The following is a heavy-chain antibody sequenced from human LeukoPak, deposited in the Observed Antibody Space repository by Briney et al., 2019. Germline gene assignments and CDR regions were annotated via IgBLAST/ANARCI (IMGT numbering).Heavy chain of an antibody. Sequence: GGSLRLSCGASRFTFGTYWMHWVRQAPGKGLVWVSGINSDGGTTTYADSVKGRFTISRDNSKNTLYLQMNSLRAEDTAVYYCAKDRDYYDSSGEFDYWGQGTLVTVSS. D-gene: IGHD3-22*01. CDR2: INSDGGTT. J-gene: IGHJ4*02. CDR3: AKDRDYYDSSGEFDY. V-gene: IGHV3-74*01. CDR1: RFTFGTYW.